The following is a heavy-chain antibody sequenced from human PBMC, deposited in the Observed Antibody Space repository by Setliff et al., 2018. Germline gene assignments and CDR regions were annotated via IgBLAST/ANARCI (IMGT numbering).Heavy chain of an antibody. CDR2: VDRSGNT. CDR1: GDSISRSTYY. J-gene: IGHJ4*02. Sequence: SETLSLTCTLSGDSISRSTYYWGWIRQSPGKGLDWIGTVDRSGNTFYNPSLNSRVTISVDTSKSQFSLKLTSVSAADTAVYSCARRDSTGYYGYSFDFWGQGTLVTVSS. V-gene: IGHV4-39*01. D-gene: IGHD3-22*01. CDR3: ARRDSTGYYGYSFDF.